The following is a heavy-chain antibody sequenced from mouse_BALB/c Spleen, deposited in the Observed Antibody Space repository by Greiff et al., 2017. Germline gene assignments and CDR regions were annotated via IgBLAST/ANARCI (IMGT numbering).Heavy chain of an antibody. D-gene: IGHD2-14*01. Sequence: EVKLVESGPGLVKPSQSLSLTCTVTGYSITSDYAWNWIRQFPGNKLEWMGYISYSGSTSYNPSLKSRISITRDTSKNQFFLQLNSVTTEDTATYYCARGVLFDYWGQGTTLTVSS. J-gene: IGHJ2*01. V-gene: IGHV3-2*02. CDR1: GYSITSDYA. CDR2: ISYSGST. CDR3: ARGVLFDY.